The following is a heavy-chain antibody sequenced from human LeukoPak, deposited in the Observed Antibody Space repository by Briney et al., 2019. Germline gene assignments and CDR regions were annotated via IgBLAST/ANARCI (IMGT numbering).Heavy chain of an antibody. D-gene: IGHD3-10*01. V-gene: IGHV3-66*01. CDR1: GFTVSSNY. CDR2: IYSGGST. CDR3: AREWVVRGVPSHYDY. Sequence: GGSLRLSCAASGFTVSSNYMSWVRQAPGKGLEWVSVIYSGGSTYYADSVKGRFTISRDNSENTLYLQMNSLRAEDTAVYYCAREWVVRGVPSHYDYWGQGTLVTVSS. J-gene: IGHJ4*02.